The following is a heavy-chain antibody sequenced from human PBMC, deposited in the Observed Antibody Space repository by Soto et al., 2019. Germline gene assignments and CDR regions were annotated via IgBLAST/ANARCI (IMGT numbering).Heavy chain of an antibody. CDR1: EFTFSSYS. V-gene: IGHV3-30-3*01. J-gene: IGHJ4*02. D-gene: IGHD3-9*01. Sequence: GVSLRLSFAASEFTFSSYSMHWVRQAPGKGLEWVAVISYDGSNKYYADSVKGRFTISRDNSKNTLYLQMNSLRAEDTAVYYCARDQDPTELRYFDWLFHYWGQGTLVTVSS. CDR3: ARDQDPTELRYFDWLFHY. CDR2: ISYDGSNK.